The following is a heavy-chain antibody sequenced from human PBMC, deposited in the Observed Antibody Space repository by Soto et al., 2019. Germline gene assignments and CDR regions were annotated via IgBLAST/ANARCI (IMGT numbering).Heavy chain of an antibody. CDR3: ARDRTSSGYYFDYSLDY. D-gene: IGHD3-22*01. CDR2: MYHTGNT. J-gene: IGHJ4*02. Sequence: SETLSLTCSVSGGSLSGYYWSWIRQPPGKGLEYIAYMYHTGNTKYNPSLQSRVTLSVDTSKNQFSLRLASVTAADTAVYYCARDRTSSGYYFDYSLDYWGQGTQVTVSS. V-gene: IGHV4-59*01. CDR1: GGSLSGYY.